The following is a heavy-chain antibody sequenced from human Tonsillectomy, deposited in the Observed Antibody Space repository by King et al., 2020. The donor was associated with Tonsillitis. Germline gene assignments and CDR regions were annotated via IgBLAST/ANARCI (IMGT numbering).Heavy chain of an antibody. J-gene: IGHJ4*02. CDR2: IIPIFATA. Sequence: QLVQSGAEVKKPGSSVKVSCKASGGTFSSYAISWVRQAPGQGLEWMGGIIPIFATANYAQKFQGRVTITAAESTSTAYMELSSLRSEDTAVYYCARNPQDYYGRRGYPYYFDFWGQGTLGTGSS. CDR3: ARNPQDYYGRRGYPYYFDF. D-gene: IGHD3-10*01. CDR1: GGTFSSYA. V-gene: IGHV1-69*12.